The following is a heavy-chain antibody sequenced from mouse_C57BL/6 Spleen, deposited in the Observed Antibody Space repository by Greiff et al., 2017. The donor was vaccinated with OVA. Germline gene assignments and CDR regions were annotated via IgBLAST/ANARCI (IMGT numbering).Heavy chain of an antibody. Sequence: VPLQPSYASFFPPFSSVKISCKVSGYTFTDHPLHCMPPIPAQVLAWIGYIYPRDGSTKYNEKFKGKATLTADKSSSTAYMQLNSLTSEDSAVYFCAREGYDYAFDYWGQGTTLTVSS. J-gene: IGHJ2*01. CDR3: AREGYDYAFDY. V-gene: IGHV1-78*01. CDR2: IYPRDGST. D-gene: IGHD2-4*01. CDR1: GYTFTDHP.